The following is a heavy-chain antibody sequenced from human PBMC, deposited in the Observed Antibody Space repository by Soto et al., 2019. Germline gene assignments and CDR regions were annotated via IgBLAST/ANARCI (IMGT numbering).Heavy chain of an antibody. Sequence: EVQLLESGGGLVQPGGSLRLSCAASGFTFSSYAMSWVRQAPGKGLEWVSGISGSGVNTYYADSVKGRFTISRDNSKNTLYLQMNSLRAEDTAIYYCAHQKGYPSGWHFDYWGHGTLVTVSS. CDR1: GFTFSSYA. CDR2: ISGSGVNT. J-gene: IGHJ4*01. D-gene: IGHD6-19*01. V-gene: IGHV3-23*01. CDR3: AHQKGYPSGWHFDY.